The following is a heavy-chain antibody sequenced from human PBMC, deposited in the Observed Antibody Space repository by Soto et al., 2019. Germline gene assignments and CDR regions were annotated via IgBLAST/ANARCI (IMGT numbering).Heavy chain of an antibody. CDR3: ARNGYCVSTSCYSDYYSGMDV. CDR2: IIRIFGTA. V-gene: IGHV1-69*12. D-gene: IGHD2-2*02. CDR1: VGTFSSYA. J-gene: IGHJ6*02. Sequence: QVQLVQSGAEVKKPGSSVKVSCKASVGTFSSYAISWVRQAPGQGLEWMGGIIRIFGTANYAQKFQGRVTITADESTSTAYMELSSLRSEDTAVYYCARNGYCVSTSCYSDYYSGMDVWGQGTTVTVSS.